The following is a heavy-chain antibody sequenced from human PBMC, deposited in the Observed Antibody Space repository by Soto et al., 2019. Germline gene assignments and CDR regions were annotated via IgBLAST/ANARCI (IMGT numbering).Heavy chain of an antibody. CDR1: GYTFTSYG. J-gene: IGHJ4*02. D-gene: IGHD1-26*01. CDR2: ISAYNGNT. CDR3: ARHFGRYVAFVDY. Sequence: QVQLVQSGAEVKKPGASVKVSCKASGYTFTSYGISWVRQAPGQGLEWMGWISAYNGNTNYAQKLQGRVTMTTDTSTRPAYMVLRSPRSDVTAVYYCARHFGRYVAFVDYWGQGTLVTVSS. V-gene: IGHV1-18*01.